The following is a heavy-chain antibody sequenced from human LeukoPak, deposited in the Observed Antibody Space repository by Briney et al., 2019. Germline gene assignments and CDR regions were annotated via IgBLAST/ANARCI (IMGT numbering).Heavy chain of an antibody. V-gene: IGHV3-23*01. CDR2: ISNSASNT. D-gene: IGHD6-13*01. CDR1: GFTFSNYA. J-gene: IGHJ6*02. CDR3: AKDLSSSWYNYYYYGMDV. Sequence: PGRSLRLSCAASGFTFSNYAMSWVRQAPGKGLEWVSIISNSASNTYYADSVKGRFTISRDNSKNTLYLQMNSLRAEDTAVYYCAKDLSSSWYNYYYYGMDVWGQGTTVTVSS.